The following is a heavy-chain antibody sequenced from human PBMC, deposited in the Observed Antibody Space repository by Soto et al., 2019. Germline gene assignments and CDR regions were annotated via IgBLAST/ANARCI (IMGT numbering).Heavy chain of an antibody. Sequence: GGSLRLSCAASGFTFSSYGMHWVRQAPGKGLEWVAVIWYDGSNKYYADSVKGRFTISRDNSKNTLYLQMNSLRAEDTAVYYSARDHEVLRFLDWLHSSYGMDVWGQGTTVTVSS. CDR2: IWYDGSNK. V-gene: IGHV3-33*01. J-gene: IGHJ6*01. CDR1: GFTFSSYG. D-gene: IGHD3-3*01. CDR3: ARDHEVLRFLDWLHSSYGMDV.